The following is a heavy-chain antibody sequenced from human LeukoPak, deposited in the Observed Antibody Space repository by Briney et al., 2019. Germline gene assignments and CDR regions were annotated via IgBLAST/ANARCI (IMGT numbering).Heavy chain of an antibody. J-gene: IGHJ4*02. Sequence: SETLSLTCTVSGGSISSSSYDWGWIRQPPGKGLEWIGSIYHSGSTYYNPSLKSRVTISVDTSKYQFSLKLSSVTAADTAVYFCARRGYSYGYFDYWGQGTLVTVSS. CDR3: ARRGYSYGYFDY. D-gene: IGHD5-18*01. CDR2: IYHSGST. CDR1: GGSISSSSYD. V-gene: IGHV4-39*01.